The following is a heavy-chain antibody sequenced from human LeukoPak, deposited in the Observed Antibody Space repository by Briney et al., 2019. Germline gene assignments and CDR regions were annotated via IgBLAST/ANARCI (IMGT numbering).Heavy chain of an antibody. CDR3: ARGMTAPLFDMDV. Sequence: GASVKVSCKASGGTFSSYAISWVRQAPGLGLEWMGRIIPIFGTANYAQKFQGRVTITTDDSTSTAYMELSSLRSEDTAVYYCARGMTAPLFDMDVWGKGTTVTVSS. CDR1: GGTFSSYA. V-gene: IGHV1-69*05. J-gene: IGHJ6*03. D-gene: IGHD2-21*01. CDR2: IIPIFGTA.